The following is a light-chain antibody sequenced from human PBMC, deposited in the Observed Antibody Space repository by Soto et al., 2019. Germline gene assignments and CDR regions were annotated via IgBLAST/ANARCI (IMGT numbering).Light chain of an antibody. Sequence: DIQMTQSPSSLSASVGDRVTITCQASQDISNYLNWYQQKPGKAPRLLIYDASNLETGVPSRFSGGGSGTDFTFSISGLQPEDIATYYCQHYDNLPPRLTFGGGTKVEMK. CDR3: QHYDNLPPRLT. J-gene: IGKJ4*01. CDR2: DAS. V-gene: IGKV1-33*01. CDR1: QDISNY.